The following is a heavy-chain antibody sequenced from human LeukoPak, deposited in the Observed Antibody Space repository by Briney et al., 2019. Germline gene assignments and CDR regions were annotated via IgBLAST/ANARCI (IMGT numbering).Heavy chain of an antibody. CDR1: GGSMSPYH. CDR3: ARSKGDY. CDR2: IYYSGST. V-gene: IGHV4-59*01. Sequence: KPSKTLSLTCTVSGGSMSPYHWGWIRQPPGKGLEWTGYIYYSGSTNYNPSLNSRVTISVDTSKNQFSLKLSSVTAADTAVYYCARSKGDYWGQGTLVTVSS. J-gene: IGHJ4*02.